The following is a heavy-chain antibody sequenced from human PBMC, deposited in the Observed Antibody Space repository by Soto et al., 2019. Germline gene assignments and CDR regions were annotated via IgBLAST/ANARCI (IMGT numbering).Heavy chain of an antibody. CDR3: ARGKGWGGTICGVGRRNWFDP. CDR1: GYTFTGYY. J-gene: IGHJ5*02. V-gene: IGHV1-2*04. CDR2: INPKSGGT. Sequence: QVQLVQSGAEVKKPGASVKVSCKASGYTFTGYYMQWVRQAPGQGLEWMGWINPKSGGTNYAQKFKGWVTMTRDTSISTVYMELSRLRSDDMAVYYCARGKGWGGTICGVGRRNWFDPWGQVILVNVSS. D-gene: IGHD3-3*01.